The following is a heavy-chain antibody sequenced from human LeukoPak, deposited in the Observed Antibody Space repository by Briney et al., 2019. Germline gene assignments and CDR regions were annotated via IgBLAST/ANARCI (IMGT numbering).Heavy chain of an antibody. CDR1: GFTFSSYW. V-gene: IGHV3-7*03. D-gene: IGHD3-10*01. Sequence: PGGSLRLSCAASGFTFSSYWMSWVRQAPGKGLEWVANIKQDGSEKYYVDSVKGRFTISRDNAKNSLYLQMDSLRAEDTAVYYCARSAPLVRGVIMNHDAFDIWGQGTMVTVSS. J-gene: IGHJ3*02. CDR2: IKQDGSEK. CDR3: ARSAPLVRGVIMNHDAFDI.